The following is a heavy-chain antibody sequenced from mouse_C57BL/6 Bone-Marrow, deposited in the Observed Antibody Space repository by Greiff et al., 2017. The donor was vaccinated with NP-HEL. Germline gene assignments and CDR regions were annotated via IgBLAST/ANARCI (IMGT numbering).Heavy chain of an antibody. CDR1: GFTFSDAW. D-gene: IGHD1-2*01. CDR2: IRNKANNHAT. CDR3: TRAGYYGPWFAY. J-gene: IGHJ3*01. V-gene: IGHV6-6*01. Sequence: EVKLQESGGGLVQPGGSMKLSCAASGFTFSDAWMDWVRQSPEKGLEWVAEIRNKANNHATYYAESVKGRFTISRDDSKSSVYLQMNSLRAEDTGIYYCTRAGYYGPWFAYWGQGTLVTVSA.